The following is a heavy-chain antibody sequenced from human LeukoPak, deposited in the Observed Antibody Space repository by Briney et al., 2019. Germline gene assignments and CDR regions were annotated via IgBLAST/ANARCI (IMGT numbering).Heavy chain of an antibody. Sequence: PGGSLRLSCAASGFTFSSYSMNWVRQAPGKGLEWLSFISGSGTFIYYADSVRGRFTISRDSARNSLYLQMNSLRDEDTAVYFCARDDGLSYWGQGTLVTVSS. J-gene: IGHJ4*02. V-gene: IGHV3-48*02. CDR2: ISGSGTFI. D-gene: IGHD6-25*01. CDR1: GFTFSSYS. CDR3: ARDDGLSY.